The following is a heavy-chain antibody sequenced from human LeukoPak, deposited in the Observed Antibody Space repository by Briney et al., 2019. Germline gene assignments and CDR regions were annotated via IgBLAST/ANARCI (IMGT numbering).Heavy chain of an antibody. CDR1: GFTFSNAC. J-gene: IGHJ4*02. D-gene: IGHD3-10*01. CDR2: IKSNTDGETT. CDR3: SLPWRPGSYDDY. V-gene: IGHV3-15*01. Sequence: GGSLRLSCAASGFTFSNACLNWVRQAPGEGLEWVCHIKSNTDGETTDYAALVKGRFNNSRHESKHTLFLPMNNLKTEGTPVYLISLPWRPGSYDDYWGQGTLVSVSS.